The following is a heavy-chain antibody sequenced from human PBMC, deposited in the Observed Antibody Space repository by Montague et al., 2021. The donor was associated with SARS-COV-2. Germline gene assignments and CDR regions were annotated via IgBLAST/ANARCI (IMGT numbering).Heavy chain of an antibody. CDR1: GFSLSTSGVG. CDR2: IYWDDYK. CDR3: AHRKPTYYDILTGYYNAFDI. V-gene: IGHV2-5*02. D-gene: IGHD3-9*01. J-gene: IGHJ3*02. Sequence: PALVKPTQTLTLTCTFSGFSLSTSGVGVGWIRQPPGKALEWLALIYWDDYKRYSPSLKSRLTITKDTSKNQVVLTMTNMDPVDTATYYCAHRKPTYYDILTGYYNAFDIWGQGTMVTVSS.